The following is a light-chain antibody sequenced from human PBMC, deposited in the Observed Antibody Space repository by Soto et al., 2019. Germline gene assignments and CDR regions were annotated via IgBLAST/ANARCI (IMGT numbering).Light chain of an antibody. CDR1: QSVLYSSNNKNY. CDR3: QQYYSTPWT. J-gene: IGKJ1*01. Sequence: DIVMTQSPDSLSVSLGERATINCKSSQSVLYSSNNKNYLAWYXQKLGQPPKLLIRWASTRESGVPERFSGTGSGTDFTLTISSLQAEDVAVYYCQQYYSTPWTFGQGTKA. CDR2: WAS. V-gene: IGKV4-1*01.